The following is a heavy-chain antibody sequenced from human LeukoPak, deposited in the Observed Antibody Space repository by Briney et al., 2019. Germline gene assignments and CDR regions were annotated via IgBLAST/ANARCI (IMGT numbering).Heavy chain of an antibody. J-gene: IGHJ6*03. D-gene: IGHD2/OR15-2a*01. V-gene: IGHV4-34*01. Sequence: NPSETLSLTCAVYGGSFSGYYWSWIRQPPGKGLEWIGEINRSGSTNYNPSLKSRVTISVDTSKNQFSLKLSSVTAADTAVYYCARGRRLLDVWGKGTTVTVSS. CDR3: ARGRRLLDV. CDR1: GGSFSGYY. CDR2: INRSGST.